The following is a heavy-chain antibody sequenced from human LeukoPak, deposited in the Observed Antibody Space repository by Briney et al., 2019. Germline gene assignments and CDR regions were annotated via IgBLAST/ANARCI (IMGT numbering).Heavy chain of an antibody. Sequence: GGSLRLSCAASGFTFGDYSMSWIRQAPGKGLEWVSYISRSGNSIYYADSMEGRFTISRDNAKNSLYLQVNSLRADDTAVYYCVRDSYDSSGCIDSWGQGTQVTVSS. CDR2: ISRSGNSI. CDR3: VRDSYDSSGCIDS. J-gene: IGHJ4*02. V-gene: IGHV3-11*01. CDR1: GFTFGDYS. D-gene: IGHD3-22*01.